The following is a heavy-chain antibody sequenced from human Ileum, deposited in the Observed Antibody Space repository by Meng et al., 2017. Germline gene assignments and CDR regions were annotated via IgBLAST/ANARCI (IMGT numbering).Heavy chain of an antibody. CDR1: GYTFTSHY. Sequence: QVRFVQSGSEVKTPGASVKVSCKASGYTFTSHYIHWWRQAPGQGLEWMGWINGGTGNTEYSQNFQGRITFTRDTAASTVYMELSSLRSEDTAVFYCARVAVTGIGYFQYWGQGTLVTVSS. D-gene: IGHD6-19*01. CDR3: ARVAVTGIGYFQY. CDR2: INGGTGNT. J-gene: IGHJ1*01. V-gene: IGHV1-3*01.